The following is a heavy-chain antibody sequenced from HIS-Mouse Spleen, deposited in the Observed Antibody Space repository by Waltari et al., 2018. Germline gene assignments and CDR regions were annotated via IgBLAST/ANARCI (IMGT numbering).Heavy chain of an antibody. CDR3: ARVGLGIAFDI. Sequence: GYYMHWVRQAPGQGLEWMGWINPNSGGTNYAQKFQGRVTMTRDTSISTAYMELSRLRSDDTAVYYCARVGLGIAFDIWGQGTMVTVSS. V-gene: IGHV1-2*02. CDR2: INPNSGGT. CDR1: GYY. D-gene: IGHD7-27*01. J-gene: IGHJ3*02.